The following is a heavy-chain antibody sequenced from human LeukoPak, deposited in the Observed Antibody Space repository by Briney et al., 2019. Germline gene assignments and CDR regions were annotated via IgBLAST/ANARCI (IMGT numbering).Heavy chain of an antibody. D-gene: IGHD3-22*01. Sequence: QPGGSLRLSXAASGFTFSSYAMSWVRQAPGKGLEWVSAISGSGGSTYYADSVKGRFTISRDNSKNTLYLQMNSLRAEDTAVCYCAKDYYDSSGFDAFDIWGQGTMVTVSS. CDR2: ISGSGGST. V-gene: IGHV3-23*01. CDR3: AKDYYDSSGFDAFDI. CDR1: GFTFSSYA. J-gene: IGHJ3*02.